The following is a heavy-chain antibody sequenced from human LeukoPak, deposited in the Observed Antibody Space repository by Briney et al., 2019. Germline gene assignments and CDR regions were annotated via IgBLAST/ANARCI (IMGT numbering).Heavy chain of an antibody. CDR1: GFTVSSNY. CDR3: ARDHKVGITLYYYGMDV. J-gene: IGHJ6*02. Sequence: GGSLRLSCAASGFTVSSNYMSWVRQAPGKGLEWVSVIYSGGSTYYADSVKGRFTISRDNSKNTLYLQMNSLRAEDTAVYYCARDHKVGITLYYYGMDVWGQGTTVTVSS. CDR2: IYSGGST. D-gene: IGHD1-20*01. V-gene: IGHV3-66*01.